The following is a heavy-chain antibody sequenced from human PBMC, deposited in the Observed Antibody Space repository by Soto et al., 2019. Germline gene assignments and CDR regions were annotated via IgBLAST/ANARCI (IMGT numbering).Heavy chain of an antibody. CDR2: ISAYNGNT. J-gene: IGHJ6*02. CDR3: ARVQCSDGHTSVYYGRDV. CDR1: GYTFTSYG. Sequence: QVQLVQSGAEVKKPGASVKVSCKASGYTFTSYGISWVRQAPGQGLEWMGWISAYNGNTNYAQKLQGRVTMTTDTTTSTAYRERRNLSSDETAGYYWARVQCSDGHTSVYYGRDVWGQGTTVTGSS. D-gene: IGHD5-18*01. V-gene: IGHV1-18*01.